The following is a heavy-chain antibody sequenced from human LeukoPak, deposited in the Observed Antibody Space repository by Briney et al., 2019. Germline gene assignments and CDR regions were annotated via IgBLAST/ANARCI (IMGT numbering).Heavy chain of an antibody. D-gene: IGHD5-12*01. Sequence: GTSVKVSCKASGLTFTSSAVQWVRQARGQRLEWIGWIVVGSGNTNYAQKFQERVTITRDMSTSTAYMELSSLRSEDTAVYYCAADPGVVATTPFDYWGQGTLVTVSS. CDR3: AADPGVVATTPFDY. CDR2: IVVGSGNT. J-gene: IGHJ4*02. V-gene: IGHV1-58*01. CDR1: GLTFTSSA.